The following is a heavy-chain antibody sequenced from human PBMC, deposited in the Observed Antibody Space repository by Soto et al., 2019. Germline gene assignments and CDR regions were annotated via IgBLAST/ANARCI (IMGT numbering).Heavy chain of an antibody. CDR3: ARDYEYQLLDSELYYYYYYMDV. D-gene: IGHD2-2*01. Sequence: VSVKVSCKASGYTFTSYAMHWVRQAPGQRLEWMGWINAGNGNTKYSQKFQGRVTITRDTSASTAYMELSSLRSEDTAVYYCARDYEYQLLDSELYYYYYYMDVWGKGTTVTVSS. V-gene: IGHV1-3*01. CDR2: INAGNGNT. CDR1: GYTFTSYA. J-gene: IGHJ6*03.